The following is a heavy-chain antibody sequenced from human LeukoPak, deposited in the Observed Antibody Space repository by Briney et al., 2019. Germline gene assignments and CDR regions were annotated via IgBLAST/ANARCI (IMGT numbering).Heavy chain of an antibody. J-gene: IGHJ4*02. CDR1: GFTFSSYA. CDR3: AKVSDDFWSGFDY. CDR2: LRYDGSYK. Sequence: PGGSLRLSCTASGFTFSSYAMHWVRQAPGKGLEWVAFLRYDGSYKDYADSVKGRFTISRDNSKNTVYLQMNSLRAEDTAIYYCAKVSDDFWSGFDYWGQGTLVTVSS. D-gene: IGHD3-3*01. V-gene: IGHV3-30*02.